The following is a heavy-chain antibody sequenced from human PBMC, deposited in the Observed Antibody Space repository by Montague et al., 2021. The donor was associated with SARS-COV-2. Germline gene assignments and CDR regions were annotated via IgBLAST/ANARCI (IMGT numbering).Heavy chain of an antibody. CDR1: RGSFSNYY. J-gene: IGHJ3*02. V-gene: IGHV4-34*01. D-gene: IGHD3-9*01. Sequence: SETLSLTCAVPRGSFSNYYWTWVRQAPGKGLIWIGEINQDGTSNYNPSLKSRVTLSIDTSKNQISLKVTSVTAGDTAVYYCARGRPVRMTMRHFERTSSGALDMWGQGTPVIVSS. CDR2: INQDGTS. CDR3: ARGRPVRMTMRHFERTSSGALDM.